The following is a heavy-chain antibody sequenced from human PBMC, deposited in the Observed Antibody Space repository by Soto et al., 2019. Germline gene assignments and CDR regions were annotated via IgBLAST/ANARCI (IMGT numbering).Heavy chain of an antibody. CDR2: ISYDGSNK. V-gene: IGHV3-30*18. CDR1: GFTFSSYG. D-gene: IGHD5-18*01. CDR3: AKDLEAGYSYGKNLDY. Sequence: GGSLRLSCAASGFTFSSYGMHWVRQAPGKGLEWVAVISYDGSNKYYADSVKGRFTISRDNSKNTLYLQMNSLRAEDTAVYYCAKDLEAGYSYGKNLDYWGQGTLVTVSS. J-gene: IGHJ4*02.